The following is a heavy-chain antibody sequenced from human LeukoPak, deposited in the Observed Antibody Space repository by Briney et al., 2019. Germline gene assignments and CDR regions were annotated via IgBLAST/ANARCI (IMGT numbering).Heavy chain of an antibody. D-gene: IGHD3-22*01. Sequence: SETLSLTCTVSGGSISSYYWSWIRLPPGKGLEWIGYIYYSGSTNYNPSLKSRVTISVDTSKNQFSLKLSSVTAADTAVYYCARHYYDSSGYYVPGFFDYWGQGTLVTVSS. CDR3: ARHYYDSSGYYVPGFFDY. J-gene: IGHJ4*02. V-gene: IGHV4-59*08. CDR1: GGSISSYY. CDR2: IYYSGST.